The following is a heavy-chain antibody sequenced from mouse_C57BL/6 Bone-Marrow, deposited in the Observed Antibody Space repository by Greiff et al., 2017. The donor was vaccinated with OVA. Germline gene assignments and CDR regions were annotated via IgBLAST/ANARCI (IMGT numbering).Heavy chain of an antibody. V-gene: IGHV1-26*01. CDR2: INPNNGGT. J-gene: IGHJ2*01. CDR3: ARLGSRDY. D-gene: IGHD1-1*01. Sequence: EVKLQQSGPELVKPGASVKISCKASGYTFTDYYMNWVKQSHGKSLEWIGDINPNNGGTSYNQKFKGKATLTVDKSSSTAYMELRSLTSEDSAVYYCARLGSRDYWGQGTTLTVSS. CDR1: GYTFTDYY.